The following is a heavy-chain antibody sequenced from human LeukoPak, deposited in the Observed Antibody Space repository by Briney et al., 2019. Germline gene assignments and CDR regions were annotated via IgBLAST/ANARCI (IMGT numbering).Heavy chain of an antibody. CDR3: ARDRRGSESSFDY. D-gene: IGHD3-10*01. CDR1: GFTFSSYA. Sequence: GRSLRLSCAASGFTFSSYAMRWVRQAPGKGLEWVAVISYDGSNKYYADSVKGRFTISRDNSKNTLYLQMNSLRAEDTAVYYCARDRRGSESSFDYWGQGTLVTVSS. J-gene: IGHJ4*02. V-gene: IGHV3-30*04. CDR2: ISYDGSNK.